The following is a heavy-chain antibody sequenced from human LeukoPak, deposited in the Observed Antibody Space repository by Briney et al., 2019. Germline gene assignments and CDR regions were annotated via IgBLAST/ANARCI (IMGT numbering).Heavy chain of an antibody. CDR1: GFTFSSYS. J-gene: IGHJ4*02. V-gene: IGHV3-74*01. Sequence: GGSLRLSCAASGFTFSSYSMNWVRQAPGKGLEWVSRINNDGSSTSYADSVKGRLTISRDNSKNTLYLQMNSLRAEDTAVYYCAKDRDCYDSSGYFDYWGQGTLVTVSS. D-gene: IGHD3-22*01. CDR3: AKDRDCYDSSGYFDY. CDR2: INNDGSST.